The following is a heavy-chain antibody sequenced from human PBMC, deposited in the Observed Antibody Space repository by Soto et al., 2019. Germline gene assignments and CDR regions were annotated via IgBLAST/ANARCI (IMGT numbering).Heavy chain of an antibody. CDR2: ISAYNGNT. CDR1: GYTFTSYD. D-gene: IGHD5-12*01. V-gene: IGHV1-18*01. Sequence: ASVKGSCKASGYTFTSYDINWVRQATGQGLEWMGWISAYNGNTNYAQKLQGRVTMTTDTSTSTAYMELRSLRSDDTAVYYCARDTPTWIGPYYYYGMDVWGQGTTVTVSS. J-gene: IGHJ6*02. CDR3: ARDTPTWIGPYYYYGMDV.